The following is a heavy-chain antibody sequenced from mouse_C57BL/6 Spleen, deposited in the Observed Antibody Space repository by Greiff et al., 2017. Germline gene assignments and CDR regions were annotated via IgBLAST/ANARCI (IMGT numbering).Heavy chain of an antibody. CDR1: GYTFTDYY. Sequence: EVQLQQSGPELVKPGASVKISCKASGYTFTDYYMNWVKQSHGKSLEWIGDINPNNGGTSYNQKLKGKATLTVDKSSSTAYMALRSLTSEDSAVYYCARWGSSYPWLAYWGQGTLVTVSA. V-gene: IGHV1-26*01. CDR3: ARWGSSYPWLAY. CDR2: INPNNGGT. J-gene: IGHJ3*01. D-gene: IGHD1-1*01.